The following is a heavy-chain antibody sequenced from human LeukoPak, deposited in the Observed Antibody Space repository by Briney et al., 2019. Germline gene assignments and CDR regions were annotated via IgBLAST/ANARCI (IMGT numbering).Heavy chain of an antibody. CDR2: INHSGST. V-gene: IGHV4-34*01. J-gene: IGHJ4*02. D-gene: IGHD1-7*01. Sequence: SETLSLTCAVYGGSFSGYYWSWIRQPPGKGLEWIGEINHSGSTNYNPSLKSRVTISVDTSKNQFSLKLSSVTAADTAVYYCAGERRNGRLTKCNWIYFSREINFDYWGQGTLVTISS. CDR3: AGERRNGRLTKCNWIYFSREINFDY. CDR1: GGSFSGYY.